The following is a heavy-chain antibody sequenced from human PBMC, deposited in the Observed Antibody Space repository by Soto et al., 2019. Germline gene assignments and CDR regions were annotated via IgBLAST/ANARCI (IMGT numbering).Heavy chain of an antibody. CDR1: GFTFSSYG. CDR2: IGYDGSNK. V-gene: IGHV3-33*01. J-gene: IGHJ4*02. Sequence: PGGSLRLSCAASGFTFSSYGMHWVRQAPGKGLEWVAVIGYDGSNKYYADSVKGRFTISRDNSKNTLYLQMNSLRAEDTAVYYCARVASSGWSRDFDYWGQGTLVTVSS. CDR3: ARVASSGWSRDFDY. D-gene: IGHD6-19*01.